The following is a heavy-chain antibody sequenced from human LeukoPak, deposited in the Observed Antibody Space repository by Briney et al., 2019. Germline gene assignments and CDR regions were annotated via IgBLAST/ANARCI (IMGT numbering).Heavy chain of an antibody. CDR2: IYYSGST. CDR1: GGSISSSSYY. CDR3: ARHYITIFGVVKLNVDWFVP. V-gene: IGHV4-39*01. J-gene: IGHJ5*02. D-gene: IGHD3-3*01. Sequence: SETLSLTCTVSGGSISSSSYYWGWIRQPPGKGLEWIGSIYYSGSTYYNPSLKSRVTISVDTSKNQFSLKLSSVTAADTAVYYCARHYITIFGVVKLNVDWFVPWGQGTLVTVSS.